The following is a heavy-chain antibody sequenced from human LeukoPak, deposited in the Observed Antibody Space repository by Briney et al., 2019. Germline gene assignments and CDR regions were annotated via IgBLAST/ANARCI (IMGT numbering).Heavy chain of an antibody. D-gene: IGHD6-19*01. V-gene: IGHV4-59*01. CDR2: IYYSGST. Sequence: SETLSLTCTVSGGSISSYYWSWIRQPPGKGLEWIGYIYYSGSTNYNPSLKSRVTISVDTSKNQFSLKLSSVTAADTAVYYCARCIAVAGTIDYWGQGTLVTVSS. J-gene: IGHJ4*02. CDR1: GGSISSYY. CDR3: ARCIAVAGTIDY.